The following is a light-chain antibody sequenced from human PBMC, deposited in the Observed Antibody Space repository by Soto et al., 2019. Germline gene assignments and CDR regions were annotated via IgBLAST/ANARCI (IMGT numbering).Light chain of an antibody. J-gene: IGKJ1*01. V-gene: IGKV2-30*02. CDR3: MQVTHWPCT. Sequence: DVVMTQSPLSLPVTLGQRASISCTSSQSLIHSDGNTYLNWFQQRPGQSPRRLIYKVSDRDSGVPDIFSCCGSCSDFTLKISRVEAEDVAVYYCMQVTHWPCTFGQGTEVEIK. CDR1: QSLIHSDGNTY. CDR2: KVS.